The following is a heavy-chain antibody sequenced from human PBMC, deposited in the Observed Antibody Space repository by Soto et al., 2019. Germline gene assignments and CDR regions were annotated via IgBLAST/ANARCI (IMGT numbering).Heavy chain of an antibody. V-gene: IGHV4-39*01. CDR1: GGSISSSSYY. CDR2: IYYSGST. D-gene: IGHD3-22*01. J-gene: IGHJ4*02. CDR3: ARGITMIVDGYFDY. Sequence: SETLSLTCTVSGGSISSSSYYWGWIRQPPGKGLEWIGSIYYSGSTYYNPSLKSRVTISVDTSKNQFSLKLSSVTAADTAVYYCARGITMIVDGYFDYWGQGTLVTVSS.